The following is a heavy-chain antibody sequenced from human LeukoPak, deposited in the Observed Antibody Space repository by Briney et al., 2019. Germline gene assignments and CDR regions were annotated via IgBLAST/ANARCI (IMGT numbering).Heavy chain of an antibody. J-gene: IGHJ4*02. V-gene: IGHV1-69*02. CDR3: ARREVDYYGSGSYRPGDY. CDR2: IIPILGIA. Sequence: ASVKVSCKASGYTFTGYYMHWARQAPGQGLEWMGRIIPILGIANYAQKFQGRVTITADKSTSTAYMELNSLRSEDTAVYYCARREVDYYGSGSYRPGDYWGQGTLVTVSS. CDR1: GYTFTGYY. D-gene: IGHD3-10*01.